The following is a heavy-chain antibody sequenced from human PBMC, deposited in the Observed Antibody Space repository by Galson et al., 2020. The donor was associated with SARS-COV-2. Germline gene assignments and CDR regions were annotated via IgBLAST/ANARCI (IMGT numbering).Heavy chain of an antibody. V-gene: IGHV3-11*03. D-gene: IGHD6-13*01. CDR3: AGSHKNFWYNFDN. CDR1: GLIFSDYY. J-gene: IGHJ4*02. CDR2: ISPSSDYT. Sequence: KIGESLKFSCTASGLIFSDYYMTWIRQAPGKGLEWISYISPSSDYTNYADSVRGRFTISRDNTKTSLFLHMDSLRAEDTAVYYCAGSHKNFWYNFDNWGQGALVTVSS.